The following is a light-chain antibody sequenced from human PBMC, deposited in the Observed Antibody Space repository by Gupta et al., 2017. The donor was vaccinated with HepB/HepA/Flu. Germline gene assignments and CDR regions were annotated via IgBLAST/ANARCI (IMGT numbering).Light chain of an antibody. Sequence: DIQMIQSPSSVSASVGDTVTITCRASHGINGWLAWYQQKPGKAPKPLIYGATSLHSGVPPRFGASGSGADFSLTIINMQPEDSATNYCQQASRLPLTFGAGTKVEIK. CDR1: HGINGW. J-gene: IGKJ4*01. V-gene: IGKV1-12*01. CDR2: GAT. CDR3: QQASRLPLT.